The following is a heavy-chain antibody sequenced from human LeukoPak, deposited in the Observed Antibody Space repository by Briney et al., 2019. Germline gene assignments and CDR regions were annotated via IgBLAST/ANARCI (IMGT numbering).Heavy chain of an antibody. Sequence: GGSLRLSCAASGFTFSSYGMHWVRQAPGKGLEWVAFIQYDGSNKYYADSVKGRFTISRDNSKNTLYLQMNSLRAEDTAVYYCAKEFKDIVVVVAASPPYGMDVWGQGTTVTVSS. CDR1: GFTFSSYG. J-gene: IGHJ6*02. V-gene: IGHV3-30*02. CDR3: AKEFKDIVVVVAASPPYGMDV. D-gene: IGHD2-15*01. CDR2: IQYDGSNK.